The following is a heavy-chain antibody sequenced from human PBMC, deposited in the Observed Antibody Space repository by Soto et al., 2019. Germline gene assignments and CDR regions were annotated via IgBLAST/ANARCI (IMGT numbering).Heavy chain of an antibody. D-gene: IGHD2-15*01. V-gene: IGHV3-23*01. J-gene: IGHJ4*02. CDR1: GFTFSSYA. Sequence: EVQLLESGGGLVQPGGSLRLSCSASGFTFSSYAMSWVRQAPGKGLEWVSAISGRDGSTYYADSVKGRFTISGDLSKNTVYLEKNSLTAGDTAVYYLAQGVLVTDTPAAKYYFDYWGQGTLVTVSS. CDR2: ISGRDGST. CDR3: AQGVLVTDTPAAKYYFDY.